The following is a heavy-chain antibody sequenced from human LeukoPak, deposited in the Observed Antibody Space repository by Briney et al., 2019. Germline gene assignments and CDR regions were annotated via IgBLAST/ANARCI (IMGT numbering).Heavy chain of an antibody. Sequence: GGSLRLSCAASGFTFSSYGMNWVRQAPGKGLEWVSAISGSGDTTYYADSVKGRFTISRDNSKNTLFLHMNSLRAEDTAVYYCAKDRGYWGQGTLVSVSS. CDR1: GFTFSSYG. J-gene: IGHJ4*02. CDR2: ISGSGDTT. CDR3: AKDRGY. V-gene: IGHV3-23*01.